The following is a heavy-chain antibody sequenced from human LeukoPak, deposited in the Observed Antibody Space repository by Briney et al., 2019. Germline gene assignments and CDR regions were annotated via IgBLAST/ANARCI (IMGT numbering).Heavy chain of an antibody. D-gene: IGHD6-19*01. CDR2: IYYSGST. Sequence: SETLSLTCAVSGGSISSGGYSWSWIRQPPGKGLEWIGYIYYSGSTNYNPSLKSRVTISVDTSKNQFSLKLSSVTAADTAVYYCARDPQWLTEWGQGTLVTVSS. J-gene: IGHJ4*02. CDR1: GGSISSGGYS. CDR3: ARDPQWLTE. V-gene: IGHV4-61*08.